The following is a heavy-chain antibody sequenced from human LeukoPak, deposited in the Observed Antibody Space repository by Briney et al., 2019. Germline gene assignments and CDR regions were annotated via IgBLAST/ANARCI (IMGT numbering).Heavy chain of an antibody. CDR2: IYYSGST. CDR3: ARVQPGSGRYYYYYGMDV. J-gene: IGHJ6*02. CDR1: GGSISSYY. V-gene: IGHV4-59*08. Sequence: SETLSLTCTVSGGSISSYYWSWIRQPPGKGLEWIGYIYYSGSTNYNPSLKSRVTISVDTSKNQFSLKLSSVTAADTAVYYCARVQPGSGRYYYYYGMDVWGQGTTVTVSS. D-gene: IGHD3-10*01.